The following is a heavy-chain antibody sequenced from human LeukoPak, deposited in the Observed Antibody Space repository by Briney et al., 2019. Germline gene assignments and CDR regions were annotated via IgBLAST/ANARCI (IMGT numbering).Heavy chain of an antibody. Sequence: GESLKISCKGSGYSFSTYWIGWVRQMPGKGLEWMGIIYPGDSDTSYSPSFQGQVTISVDKSISTAYLQWSSLKASDTAMYYCARRVKSGYDYAIDYWGQGTLVTVSS. CDR3: ARRVKSGYDYAIDY. CDR2: IYPGDSDT. D-gene: IGHD5-12*01. CDR1: GYSFSTYW. J-gene: IGHJ4*02. V-gene: IGHV5-51*01.